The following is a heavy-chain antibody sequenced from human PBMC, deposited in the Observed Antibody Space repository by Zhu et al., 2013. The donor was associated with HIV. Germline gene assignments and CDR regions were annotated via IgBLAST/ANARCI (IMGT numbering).Heavy chain of an antibody. CDR2: ISAYNGNT. CDR1: GYTFTSYG. J-gene: IGHJ3*02. CDR3: ARDLYSTSSRPFDI. D-gene: IGHD6-6*01. Sequence: VQLVQSGPEVKKPGASVKVSCKASGYTFTSYGISWVRQAPGQGLEWMGWISAYNGNTNVCTELQGRVTMTTDTSTSTAYMELRSLRSDDTAVYYCARDLYSTSSRPFDIWGQGTMVTVSS. V-gene: IGHV1-18*01.